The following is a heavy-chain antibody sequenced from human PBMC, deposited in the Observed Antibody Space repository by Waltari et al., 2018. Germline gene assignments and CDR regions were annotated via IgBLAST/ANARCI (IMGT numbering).Heavy chain of an antibody. D-gene: IGHD6-13*01. CDR1: GGSISSYY. CDR2: IYYSGST. V-gene: IGHV4-59*01. CDR3: ARVRYLNSSSWYQAAHYYYYMDV. Sequence: QVQLQESGPGLVKPSATLSLTCTVSGGSISSYYWSWIRQPPGTGLEWIGYIYYSGSTNYNPSLKSRVTISVDTSKNQFSLKLSSVTAADTAVYYCARVRYLNSSSWYQAAHYYYYMDVWGKGTTVTISS. J-gene: IGHJ6*03.